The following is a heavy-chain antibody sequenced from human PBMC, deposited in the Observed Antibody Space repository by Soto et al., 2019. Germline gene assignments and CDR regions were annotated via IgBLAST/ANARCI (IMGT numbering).Heavy chain of an antibody. V-gene: IGHV3-21*01. D-gene: IGHD3-22*01. Sequence: PXGRMRRSWAGSGFTFSLYSRIWVRQAPGKGLEWVASITSSSSYIYYEDSLKGRFTISRDNAKNSLFLQLDSLRAEDTAVYCCVRARPTDSRPDSWGQGDLVTVSS. CDR2: ITSSSSYI. CDR3: VRARPTDSRPDS. CDR1: GFTFSLYS. J-gene: IGHJ5*01.